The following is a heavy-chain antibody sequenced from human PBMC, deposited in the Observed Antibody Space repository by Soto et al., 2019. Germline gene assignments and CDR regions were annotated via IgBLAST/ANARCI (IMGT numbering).Heavy chain of an antibody. CDR3: ARDYYDSSDYTTNWFDP. CDR1: GGSISSSTYY. J-gene: IGHJ5*02. V-gene: IGHV4-39*01. Sequence: SETLSLTCTVSGGSISSSTYYWGWIRQPPGKGLEWIGSIYYSGSTYYNPSLKSRVTISVDTSKNQFSLKLTSVTAADTAVYYCARDYYDSSDYTTNWFDPWGQGTLVIVSS. D-gene: IGHD3-22*01. CDR2: IYYSGST.